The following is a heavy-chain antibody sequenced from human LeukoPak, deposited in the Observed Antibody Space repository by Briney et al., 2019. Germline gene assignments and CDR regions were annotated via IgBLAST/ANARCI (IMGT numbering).Heavy chain of an antibody. CDR3: ARYDPADYYYYGMDV. J-gene: IGHJ6*02. D-gene: IGHD1-1*01. CDR2: IYHNGSP. V-gene: IGHV4-4*02. Sequence: KSSGTLSLTCAVSGGSISSNNWWGWVRQPPGKGLEWIGEIYHNGSPNYNPSLKSRVTISVDKSRNHFSLNLSSVTAADTAVYYCARYDPADYYYYGMDVWGQGTTVTVSS. CDR1: GGSISSNNW.